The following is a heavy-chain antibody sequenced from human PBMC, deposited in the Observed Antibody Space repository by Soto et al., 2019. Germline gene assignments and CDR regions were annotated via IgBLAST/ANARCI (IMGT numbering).Heavy chain of an antibody. CDR2: ISGSGGST. CDR1: GFTFSSYA. V-gene: IGHV3-23*01. J-gene: IGHJ3*02. Sequence: GGSLRLSCAASGFTFSSYAMSWVRQAPGKGLEWVSAISGSGGSTYYADSVKGRFTISRDNSKNTLYLQMNSLRAEDTAVYYCAKAYGLGYYAFWSGYYTEGADAFDIWGQGTTVTVSS. D-gene: IGHD3-3*01. CDR3: AKAYGLGYYAFWSGYYTEGADAFDI.